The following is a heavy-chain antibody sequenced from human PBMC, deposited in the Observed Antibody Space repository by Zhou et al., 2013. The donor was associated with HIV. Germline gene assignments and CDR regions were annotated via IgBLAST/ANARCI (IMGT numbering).Heavy chain of an antibody. Sequence: QVQLMQSGTEVKKPGASVKVSCKVSGYIFNQYGLHWVRQAPGQRPEWMGWVRPYNGDTDYSEKFQGRLTLRKDTDTGTAYMELKSLTSDDTALYFCARAPTGGRSYFDYWGQGNTGLRLL. CDR1: GYIFNQYG. J-gene: IGHJ4*02. CDR2: VRPYNGDT. V-gene: IGHV1-18*01. D-gene: IGHD3-10*01. CDR3: ARAPTGGRSYFDY.